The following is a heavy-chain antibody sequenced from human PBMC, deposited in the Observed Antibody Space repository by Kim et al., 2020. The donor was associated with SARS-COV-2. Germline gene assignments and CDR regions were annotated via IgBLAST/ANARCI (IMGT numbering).Heavy chain of an antibody. V-gene: IGHV3-33*06. J-gene: IGHJ6*02. Sequence: GGSLRLSCAASGFTFSSYGMHWVRQAPVKGLEWVAVIWYDGSNKYYADSVKGRFTISRDNSKNTLYLQMNSLRAEDTAVYYCAKDRSYYYDSSGYETDYYYGMDVWGQGTTVTVSS. CDR3: AKDRSYYYDSSGYETDYYYGMDV. D-gene: IGHD3-22*01. CDR2: IWYDGSNK. CDR1: GFTFSSYG.